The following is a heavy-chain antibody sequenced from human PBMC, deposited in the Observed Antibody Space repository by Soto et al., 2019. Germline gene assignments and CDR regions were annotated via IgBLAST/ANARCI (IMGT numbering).Heavy chain of an antibody. J-gene: IGHJ4*02. CDR2: IYYSGST. Sequence: PSETLSLTCTVSGGSISGYYWSWIRQPPGKGLERIGYIYYSGSTNYNPSLKSRVTISVDTSKNQFSLKLSSVTAADTAVYYCARVQQKLWFGGWYYFDYWGQGTLVTVSS. CDR1: GGSISGYY. D-gene: IGHD3-10*01. CDR3: ARVQQKLWFGGWYYFDY. V-gene: IGHV4-59*01.